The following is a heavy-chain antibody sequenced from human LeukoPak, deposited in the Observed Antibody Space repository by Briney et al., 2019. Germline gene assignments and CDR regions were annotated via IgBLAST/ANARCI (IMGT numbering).Heavy chain of an antibody. Sequence: GASVKVSCKASGYTFTGYYMHWVRQAPGQGLEWMGWINPNSGGTNYARKFQGRVTMTRDTSISTAYMELSRLRSDDTAVYYCARDVILTGLPGGVDYWGQGTLVTVSS. CDR2: INPNSGGT. V-gene: IGHV1-2*02. CDR1: GYTFTGYY. D-gene: IGHD3-9*01. J-gene: IGHJ4*02. CDR3: ARDVILTGLPGGVDY.